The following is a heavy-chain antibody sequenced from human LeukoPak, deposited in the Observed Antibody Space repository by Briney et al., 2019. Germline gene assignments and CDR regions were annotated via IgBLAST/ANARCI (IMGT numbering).Heavy chain of an antibody. V-gene: IGHV3-21*01. Sequence: GGSLRLSCAASGFTFSSYSMNWVRQAPGKGLEWVSSISSSSSYIYYADSVKGRFTISRDNAKNSLYLQMNSLRAEDTAVYYCARPVCRSSTSCYSAFDYWGQGTLVTVSS. J-gene: IGHJ4*02. CDR3: ARPVCRSSTSCYSAFDY. CDR2: ISSSSSYI. CDR1: GFTFSSYS. D-gene: IGHD2-2*01.